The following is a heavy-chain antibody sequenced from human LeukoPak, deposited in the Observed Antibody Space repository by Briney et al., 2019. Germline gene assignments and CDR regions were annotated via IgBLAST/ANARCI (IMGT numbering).Heavy chain of an antibody. Sequence: PGGSLRLSCAASGFTFSSYAMHWVRQAPGKGLEYVSAISSNGGSTYYANSVKGRFTISRDNSKNTLYLQMGSLRAEDMAVYYCASGVVHTDAFDIWGQGTMVTVSS. CDR2: ISSNGGST. D-gene: IGHD3-3*01. V-gene: IGHV3-64*01. J-gene: IGHJ3*02. CDR1: GFTFSSYA. CDR3: ASGVVHTDAFDI.